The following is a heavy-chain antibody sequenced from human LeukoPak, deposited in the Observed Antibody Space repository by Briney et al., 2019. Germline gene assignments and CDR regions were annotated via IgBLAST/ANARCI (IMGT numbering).Heavy chain of an antibody. CDR3: ARSGGYSGYDVDY. CDR1: GGSINTYY. D-gene: IGHD5-12*01. V-gene: IGHV4-59*01. CDR2: ISYSGST. Sequence: PSETLSLTCTVSGGSINTYYWHWIRQPPGKGLEWIGYISYSGSTNYNPPLKSQVTISIDTSKKQFSLKLSSVTAADTAVYYCARSGGYSGYDVDYWGQGTPVTVSS. J-gene: IGHJ4*02.